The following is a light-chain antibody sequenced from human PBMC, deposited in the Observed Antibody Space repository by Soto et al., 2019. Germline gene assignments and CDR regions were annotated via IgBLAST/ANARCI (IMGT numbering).Light chain of an antibody. CDR2: HTS. Sequence: ETVLTQSPGTLSLSPCERAALSFRASQSVGGSLAWYQQRPGQAPRLLVYHTSNRATGIPDRFSASGSGTDFTLTISRLEPEDFAVYYCQQYESSPRTFGQGTKVDIK. J-gene: IGKJ1*01. CDR3: QQYESSPRT. CDR1: QSVGGS. V-gene: IGKV3-20*01.